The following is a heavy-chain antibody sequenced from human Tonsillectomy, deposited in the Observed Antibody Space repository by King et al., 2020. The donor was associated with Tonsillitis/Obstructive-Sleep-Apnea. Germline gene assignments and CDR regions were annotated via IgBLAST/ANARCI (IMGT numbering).Heavy chain of an antibody. CDR3: ARAPPLLWFGEIPKNFDY. CDR1: GYTFTSYG. J-gene: IGHJ4*02. V-gene: IGHV1-18*01. Sequence: VQLVQSGAEVKKPGASVKVSCKASGYTFTSYGISWVRQAPGQGLEWMGWISAYNGNTNDAHKLQGRVTMTTETSTSTASMELRSRRSDEPAGYYCARAPPLLWFGEIPKNFDYWGQGTLVTVSS. D-gene: IGHD3-10*01. CDR2: ISAYNGNT.